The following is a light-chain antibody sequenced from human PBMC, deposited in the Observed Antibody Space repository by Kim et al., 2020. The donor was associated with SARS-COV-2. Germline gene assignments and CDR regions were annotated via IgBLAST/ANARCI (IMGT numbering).Light chain of an antibody. CDR2: GAS. CDR1: QSVRNY. J-gene: IGKJ1*01. CDR3: QQYDSSPIT. Sequence: SSRGETTPLSCSASQSVRNYPAWYQQKPGQAPSLIYFGASSRATGIPDRFSGSGSGTDFTLTISRLEAEDFAVYYRQQYDSSPITFGQGTKVDIK. V-gene: IGKV3-20*01.